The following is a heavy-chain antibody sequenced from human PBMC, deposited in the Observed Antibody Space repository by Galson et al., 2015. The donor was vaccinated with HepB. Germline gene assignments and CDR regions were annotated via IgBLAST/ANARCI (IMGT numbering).Heavy chain of an antibody. Sequence: SLRLSCAASGFTFSSYSIHWVRQAPGKGLEWVAVISYEGSNKNYADSVKGRFTLSRDNSKGTLYLQMNSLRTEDTAVYYCARDSRCTNGICHHYHYGMDVWGQGTTVTVSS. CDR2: ISYEGSNK. CDR1: GFTFSSYS. J-gene: IGHJ6*02. D-gene: IGHD2-8*01. V-gene: IGHV3-30-3*01. CDR3: ARDSRCTNGICHHYHYGMDV.